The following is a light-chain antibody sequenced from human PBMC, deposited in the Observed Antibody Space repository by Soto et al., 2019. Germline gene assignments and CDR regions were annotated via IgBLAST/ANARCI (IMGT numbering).Light chain of an antibody. CDR3: QQYGSSPIT. V-gene: IGKV3-20*01. CDR1: QSISSTY. Sequence: EIVLTQSPGTLSLSPGERATLSCRASQSISSTYLAWYQQKPGQAPRLLIYGASSRATGIPDRFSGSGSGTDFTLTTSRLEPEDFAVYYCQQYGSSPITFGQGTRLEIK. J-gene: IGKJ5*01. CDR2: GAS.